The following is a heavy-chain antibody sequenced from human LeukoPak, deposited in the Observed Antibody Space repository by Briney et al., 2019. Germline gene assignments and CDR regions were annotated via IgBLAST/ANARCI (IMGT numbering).Heavy chain of an antibody. CDR3: ARRELERRTGIDY. Sequence: SETLSLTCTVSGGSISSYYWSWIRQPPGKGLEWIGYIHYSGSTNYNPSLKSRVTISVDTSKNQFSLKLSSVTAADTAVYYCARRELERRTGIDYWGQGTLVTVSS. CDR1: GGSISSYY. J-gene: IGHJ4*02. CDR2: IHYSGST. D-gene: IGHD1-1*01. V-gene: IGHV4-59*08.